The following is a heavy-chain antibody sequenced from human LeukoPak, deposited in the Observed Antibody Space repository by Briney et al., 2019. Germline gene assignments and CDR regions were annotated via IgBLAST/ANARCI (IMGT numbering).Heavy chain of an antibody. D-gene: IGHD3-22*01. CDR1: GGSISSYY. Sequence: SETLSLTCTVSGGSISSYYWSWIRQPAGKGLEWIGRIYTSGSITYNPSLKSRVSMSVDTSKNQFSLKLSSVTAADTAVYYCAREGGYPPYFDYWGQGTLVTVSS. CDR3: AREGGYPPYFDY. J-gene: IGHJ4*02. V-gene: IGHV4-4*07. CDR2: IYTSGSI.